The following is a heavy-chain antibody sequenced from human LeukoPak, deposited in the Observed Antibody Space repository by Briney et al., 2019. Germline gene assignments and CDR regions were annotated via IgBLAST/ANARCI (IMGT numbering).Heavy chain of an antibody. V-gene: IGHV3-64*01. D-gene: IGHD6-13*01. J-gene: IGHJ5*02. Sequence: PGGSLRLSCAASGFTFSSYAMHWVRQAPGKGLEYVSAISSNGGSTYYANSVKGRFTISRDNSKNTLYLQMGSLRAEDMAVYYCARDRSAGIAHWFDPWGQGTLVTVSS. CDR1: GFTFSSYA. CDR3: ARDRSAGIAHWFDP. CDR2: ISSNGGST.